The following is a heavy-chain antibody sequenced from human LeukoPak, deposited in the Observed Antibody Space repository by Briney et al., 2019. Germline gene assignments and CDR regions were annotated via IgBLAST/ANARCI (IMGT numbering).Heavy chain of an antibody. Sequence: PGGSLRLSCAASGFTFRSHWMNWVRQAPGKGLEWVANINQDGSEKYYVDSVKGRFTISRDNAKNSLYPQMNSLRAEDTAVYYCARDATPGGIIFDYWGQGTLVTVSS. CDR1: GFTFRSHW. CDR2: INQDGSEK. J-gene: IGHJ4*02. D-gene: IGHD2-15*01. V-gene: IGHV3-7*05. CDR3: ARDATPGGIIFDY.